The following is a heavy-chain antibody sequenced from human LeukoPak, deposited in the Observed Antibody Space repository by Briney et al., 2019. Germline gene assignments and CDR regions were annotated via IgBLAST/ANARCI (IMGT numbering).Heavy chain of an antibody. J-gene: IGHJ6*03. Sequence: SETLSLTCTVSGGSISSYYWSRIRQPAGKGLEWIGRIYTSGSTNYNPSLKSRVTMSVDTSKNQFSLKLSSVTAADMAVYYCARIMAAAGHYYYYYMDVWGKGTTVTVSS. CDR3: ARIMAAAGHYYYYYMDV. V-gene: IGHV4-4*07. CDR2: IYTSGST. CDR1: GGSISSYY. D-gene: IGHD6-13*01.